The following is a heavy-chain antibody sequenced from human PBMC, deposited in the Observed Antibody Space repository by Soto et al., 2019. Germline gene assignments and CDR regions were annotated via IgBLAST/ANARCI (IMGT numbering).Heavy chain of an antibody. CDR3: AREFCSCYSVSSCSWLFDP. CDR1: GGTFSSYA. Sequence: SVKVSCKASGGTFSSYAISWVRQAPGQGLEWMGGIIPIFGTANYAQKFQGRVAITADESTSTAYMELSSLRSEVTAVYYCAREFCSCYSVSSCSWLFDPRRQGTLVTVSS. D-gene: IGHD2-2*01. J-gene: IGHJ5*02. V-gene: IGHV1-69*13. CDR2: IIPIFGTA.